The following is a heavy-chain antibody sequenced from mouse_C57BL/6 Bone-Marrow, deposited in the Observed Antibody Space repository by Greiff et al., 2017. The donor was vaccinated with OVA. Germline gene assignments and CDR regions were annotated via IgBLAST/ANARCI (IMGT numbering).Heavy chain of an antibody. Sequence: EVKLEESGGGLVQPGGSMKLSCVASGFTFSNYWMNWVRQSPEKGLEWVAQIRLKSDNYATHYAESVKGRFTISRDDSKSSVYLQMNNLRAEDTGIYYCTALYDGTVWGTGTTVTVSS. CDR1: GFTFSNYW. D-gene: IGHD2-3*01. V-gene: IGHV6-3*01. J-gene: IGHJ1*03. CDR2: IRLKSDNYAT. CDR3: TALYDGTV.